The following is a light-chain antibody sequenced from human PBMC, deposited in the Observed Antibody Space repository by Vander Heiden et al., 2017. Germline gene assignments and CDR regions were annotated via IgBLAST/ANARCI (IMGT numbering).Light chain of an antibody. CDR3: QQSYSTPWT. J-gene: IGKJ1*01. CDR1: QSISSY. CDR2: AAS. Sequence: IPMTPSPSSLSASVGDRVTITCRASQSISSYLNWYQQKPGKAPKLLIYAASSLQSGVPSRFSGSGSGTDFTLTSSSLQPEDFATYYCQQSYSTPWTFGQGTKVEIK. V-gene: IGKV1-39*01.